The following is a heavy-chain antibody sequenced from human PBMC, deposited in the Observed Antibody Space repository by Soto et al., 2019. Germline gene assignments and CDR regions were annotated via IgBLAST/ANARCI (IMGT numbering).Heavy chain of an antibody. CDR2: VSHDGRNT. V-gene: IGHV3-30*18. CDR1: GFTFSDYA. J-gene: IGHJ4*02. CDR3: AKGGRQWLETSDLNF. D-gene: IGHD6-19*01. Sequence: VQLVESGGGVVQPGRSLRLSCAASGFTFSDYAMHWVRQAPGKGLEWVAVVSHDGRNTHYAGSMKVRFTISRDSPKNTVSLEMTSLRAEDTAVYYCAKGGRQWLETSDLNFWGQGALVTVSS.